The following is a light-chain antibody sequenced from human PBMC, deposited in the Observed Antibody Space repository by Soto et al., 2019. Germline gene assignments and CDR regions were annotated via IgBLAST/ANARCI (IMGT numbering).Light chain of an antibody. CDR2: DAS. CDR1: QSVGSS. V-gene: IGKV3-11*01. Sequence: EIVLTQSPATLSLSPGERASLSCRASQSVGSSLAWYQQKPGQAPRLLIYDASIRATGIPARFSGSGSGTDFILTISSLEPEDSAVYYCQQRRNWYTFGQGTKLEI. CDR3: QQRRNWYT. J-gene: IGKJ2*01.